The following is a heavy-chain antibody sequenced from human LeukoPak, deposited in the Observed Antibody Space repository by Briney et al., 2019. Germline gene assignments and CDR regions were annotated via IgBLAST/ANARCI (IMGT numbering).Heavy chain of an antibody. D-gene: IGHD4-23*01. CDR3: ARGPMVVTPGGESL. J-gene: IGHJ4*02. CDR1: GGTFSSYA. Sequence: SVKVSCKASGGTFSSYAISWVRQAPGQGLEWMGGIIPIFGTANYAQKFQGRVTITADESTSTAYMELSSLRSEDTAVYYCARGPMVVTPGGESLWGQGTLVTVSS. CDR2: IIPIFGTA. V-gene: IGHV1-69*01.